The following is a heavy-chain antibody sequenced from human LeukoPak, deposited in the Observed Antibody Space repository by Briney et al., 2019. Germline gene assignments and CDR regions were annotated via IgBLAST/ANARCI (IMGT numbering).Heavy chain of an antibody. CDR1: GFTFGRHW. V-gene: IGHV3-7*05. CDR2: IKQDGSQK. CDR3: AREVYGDNYFDY. D-gene: IGHD4-17*01. Sequence: GGSLRLSCAASGFTFGRHWMSWVRQAPGKGPEWVANIKQDGSQKYYVDSVKGRFTISRDNANNSLYLQMNSLRAEDTAIYYCAREVYGDNYFDYWGQGTLVTVSS. J-gene: IGHJ4*02.